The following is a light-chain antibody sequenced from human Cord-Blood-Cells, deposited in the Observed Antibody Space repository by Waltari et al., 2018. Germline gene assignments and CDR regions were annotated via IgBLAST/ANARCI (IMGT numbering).Light chain of an antibody. CDR3: QQYNNWPRT. Sequence: EIVMTQSPATLSVSPGERATLSSRASQSVSSNLAWYQQKPGQAPRLLIYGASTRATGIPARFSGSGSETEFTLTNSSLQSEDFAVYYCQQYNNWPRTFGQRTKVEIK. V-gene: IGKV3-15*01. J-gene: IGKJ1*01. CDR1: QSVSSN. CDR2: GAS.